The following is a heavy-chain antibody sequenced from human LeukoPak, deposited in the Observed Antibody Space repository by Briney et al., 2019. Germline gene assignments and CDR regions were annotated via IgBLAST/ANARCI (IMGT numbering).Heavy chain of an antibody. V-gene: IGHV1-18*04. J-gene: IGHJ3*02. CDR2: ISAYNGNT. D-gene: IGHD3-22*01. CDR3: ARDGYDSSGYYSDAFDI. Sequence: GASEKVSCKSPGYTFTDYYMHWVRQAPGQGLEWMGWISAYNGNTNYAQKLQGRVTMTTDTSTSTAYMELRSLRSDDTAVYYCARDGYDSSGYYSDAFDIWGQGTMVTVSS. CDR1: GYTFTDYY.